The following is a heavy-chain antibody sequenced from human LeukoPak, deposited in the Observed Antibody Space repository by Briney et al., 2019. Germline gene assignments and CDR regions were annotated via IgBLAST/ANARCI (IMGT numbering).Heavy chain of an antibody. CDR2: INHSGST. D-gene: IGHD3-10*01. Sequence: SETLSLTCAVYGGSFSGYYWSWIRQPPGKGLEWIGEINHSGSTNYNPSLKSRVTISVDTSKNQFSLKLSSVTAADTAVYYCASGTMVPFDYWGQGTLVTVSS. CDR1: GGSFSGYY. J-gene: IGHJ4*02. CDR3: ASGTMVPFDY. V-gene: IGHV4-34*01.